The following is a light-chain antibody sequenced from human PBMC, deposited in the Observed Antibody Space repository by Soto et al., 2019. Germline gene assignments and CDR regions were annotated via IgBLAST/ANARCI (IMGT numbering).Light chain of an antibody. CDR3: QQYSSSPRT. V-gene: IGKV3-20*01. CDR2: GAS. J-gene: IGKJ1*01. CDR1: QSVDSY. Sequence: EIVLTQSPGTLSLSPGERATLSCRASQSVDSYLAWYQQKPGQAPRLLIYGASSRATGIPDRFSGSGSGTDFTLTISRVEPEDSAVYYCQQYSSSPRTFGQGTKVEIK.